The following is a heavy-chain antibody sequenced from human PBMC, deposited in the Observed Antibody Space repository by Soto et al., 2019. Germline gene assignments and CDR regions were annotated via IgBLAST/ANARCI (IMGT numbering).Heavy chain of an antibody. Sequence: SETLSLTCSVSGVSISSGGYYWTWIRQHPGKGLEWIGYSYYRGTTHYNPSLKSRLTISVDASKNQFSLRLSSVTAADTAVYYCARLPVAQYNFDYWGQGTLVTVSS. V-gene: IGHV4-31*02. CDR2: SYYRGTT. CDR1: GVSISSGGYY. D-gene: IGHD1-1*01. CDR3: ARLPVAQYNFDY. J-gene: IGHJ4*02.